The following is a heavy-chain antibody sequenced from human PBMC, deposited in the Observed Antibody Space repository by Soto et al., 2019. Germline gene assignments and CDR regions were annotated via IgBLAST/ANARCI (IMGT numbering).Heavy chain of an antibody. CDR3: ARGYSSSGVFDF. D-gene: IGHD6-6*01. V-gene: IGHV1-2*04. CDR2: INPSSGTA. J-gene: IGHJ4*02. CDR1: GYTFTDYY. Sequence: ASVKVSCKTSGYTFTDYYLHWVRQAPGQGLEWMGWINPSSGTAHSTQKFQGWVTMTRDTSMSTASMELTRLTSDDSAVYYCARGYSSSGVFDFWGQGTLVTVSS.